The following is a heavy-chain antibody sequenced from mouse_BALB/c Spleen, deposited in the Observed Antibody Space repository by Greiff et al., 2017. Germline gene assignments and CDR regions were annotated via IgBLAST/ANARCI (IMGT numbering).Heavy chain of an antibody. D-gene: IGHD2-1*01. Sequence: VQLQQSGAELVRPGSSVKISCKASGYAFSSYWMNWVKQRPGQGLEWIGQIYPGDGDTNYNGKFKGKATLTADKSSSTAYMQLSSLTSEDSAVYDCARVSYGNYVDAMDYWGQGTSVTVSS. J-gene: IGHJ4*01. CDR3: ARVSYGNYVDAMDY. CDR1: GYAFSSYW. CDR2: IYPGDGDT. V-gene: IGHV1-80*01.